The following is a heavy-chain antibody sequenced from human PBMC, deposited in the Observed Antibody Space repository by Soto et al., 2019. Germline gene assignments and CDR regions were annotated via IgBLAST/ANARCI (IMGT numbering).Heavy chain of an antibody. CDR1: GFTFSSYW. CDR3: ARDREDYGGYDWGAYYYYYYGMDV. D-gene: IGHD4-17*01. J-gene: IGHJ6*02. V-gene: IGHV3-7*01. Sequence: GGSLRLSCAASGFTFSSYWMSWVRQAPGKGLEWVANIKQDGSEKYYVDSVKGRFTISRDNAKNSLYLQMNSLRAEDTAVYYCARDREDYGGYDWGAYYYYYYGMDVWGQGTTVTVSS. CDR2: IKQDGSEK.